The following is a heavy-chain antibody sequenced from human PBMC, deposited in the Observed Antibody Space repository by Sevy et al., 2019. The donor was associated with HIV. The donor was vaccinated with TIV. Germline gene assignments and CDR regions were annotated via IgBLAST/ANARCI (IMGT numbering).Heavy chain of an antibody. D-gene: IGHD3-9*01. CDR2: INGDGSNT. V-gene: IGHV3-74*01. Sequence: GGSLRLSCAASGFSLSNYWVYWVRQVPGKGLVWVSRINGDGSNTIYADAVKGRFTIYRDNAKNTFYMKMRSLRAEDTAFYYCASEEVDVRTGPVDYDYGMDVWGQGTTVTVSS. CDR3: ASEEVDVRTGPVDYDYGMDV. CDR1: GFSLSNYW. J-gene: IGHJ6*02.